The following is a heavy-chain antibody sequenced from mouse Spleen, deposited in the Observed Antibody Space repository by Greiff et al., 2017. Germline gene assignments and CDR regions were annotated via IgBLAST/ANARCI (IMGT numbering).Heavy chain of an antibody. Sequence: VMLVESGAELMKPGASVKISCKATGYTFSSYWIEWVKQRPGHGPEWIGEILPGSGSTNYNEKFKGKATFTADTSSNTAYMQLSSLTSEDSAVYYCALYYRYFDYWGQGTTLTVSS. V-gene: IGHV1-9*01. J-gene: IGHJ2*01. CDR3: ALYYRYFDY. CDR1: GYTFSSYW. CDR2: ILPGSGST. D-gene: IGHD2-14*01.